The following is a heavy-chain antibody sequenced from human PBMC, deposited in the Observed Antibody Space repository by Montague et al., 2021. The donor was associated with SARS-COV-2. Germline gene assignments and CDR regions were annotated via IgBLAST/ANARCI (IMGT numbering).Heavy chain of an antibody. CDR1: YC. D-gene: IGHD4-17*01. Sequence: YCWSWIRQPAGKGLEWIGRIYTSGTINYTPSLKSRVTISVDTSKNQFSLKLNSVTAADTAVYYCARGFGTTNFDYWGQGTLVTVSS. J-gene: IGHJ4*02. CDR3: ARGFGTTNFDY. V-gene: IGHV4-61*02. CDR2: IYTSGTI.